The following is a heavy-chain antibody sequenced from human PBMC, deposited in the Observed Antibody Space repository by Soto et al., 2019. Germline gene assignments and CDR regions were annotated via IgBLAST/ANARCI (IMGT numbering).Heavy chain of an antibody. CDR1: GFSLTTDRVG. D-gene: IGHD1-26*01. Sequence: QITLKESGPTLVKPTQTLTLTCTFSGFSLTTDRVGVGWIRQPPGEALEWLAVIYWYDSKTYRPSLESRLTITKDTSKNQVALTMTNVDSLDTATYYCAHAYGGRSLYWGQGTLVTVSS. CDR2: IYWYDSK. J-gene: IGHJ1*01. CDR3: AHAYGGRSLY. V-gene: IGHV2-5*01.